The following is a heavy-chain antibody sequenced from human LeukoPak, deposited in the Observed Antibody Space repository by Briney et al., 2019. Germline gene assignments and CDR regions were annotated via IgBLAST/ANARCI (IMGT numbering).Heavy chain of an antibody. Sequence: GGSLRLSCAASGFTFSSYSMNWVRQAPGKGLEWVSSISSSSSYIYYADSVKGRFTISRGNAKNSLYLQMNSLRAEDTAVYYCARSPAPRNYGDYWGQGTLVTVSS. CDR3: ARSPAPRNYGDY. D-gene: IGHD1-7*01. J-gene: IGHJ4*02. V-gene: IGHV3-21*01. CDR1: GFTFSSYS. CDR2: ISSSSSYI.